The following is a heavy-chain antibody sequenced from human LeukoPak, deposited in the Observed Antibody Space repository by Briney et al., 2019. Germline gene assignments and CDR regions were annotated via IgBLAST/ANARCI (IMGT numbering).Heavy chain of an antibody. D-gene: IGHD3-10*01. CDR3: ARAGSHWHYVY. CDR2: IKQDGSER. J-gene: IGHJ4*02. CDR1: GFTFSGFS. Sequence: GGSLRLSCAASGFTFSGFSMSWVRQSPTKGLEWVANIKQDGSERYYVDSVKGRFTISRDNAKNSLSLQMNNLRVEDTAVFYCARAGSHWHYVYWGQGTVVTVSS. V-gene: IGHV3-7*01.